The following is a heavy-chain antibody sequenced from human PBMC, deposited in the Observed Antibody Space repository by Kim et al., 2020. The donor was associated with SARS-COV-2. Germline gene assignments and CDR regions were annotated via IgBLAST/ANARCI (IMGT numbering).Heavy chain of an antibody. CDR3: ARGGYYDSRGSLDGYALDI. V-gene: IGHV3-48*03. D-gene: IGHD3-22*01. J-gene: IGHJ3*02. CDR1: GFIFGSYE. Sequence: GGSLRLSCAASGFIFGSYEMNWVRQAPGKGLEWVSYISSIGRALYYADSVKGRFTVSRDNAKNSLFLQMDSLRAEDTAIYYCARGGYYDSRGSLDGYALDIWGRGTIVTVSS. CDR2: ISSIGRAL.